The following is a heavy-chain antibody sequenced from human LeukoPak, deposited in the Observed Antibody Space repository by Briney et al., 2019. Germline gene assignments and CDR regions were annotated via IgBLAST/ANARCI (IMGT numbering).Heavy chain of an antibody. CDR2: ISYDGSNK. CDR3: AKSPRGSGGSFFDY. J-gene: IGHJ4*02. Sequence: SGGSLRLSCAASGFTFSSYGMHWVRKAPGKGLEWVAVISYDGSNKYYADSVKGRFTISRDNSKNTLYLQMNSLRAEDTAVYYCAKSPRGSGGSFFDYWGQGTLVTVSS. CDR1: GFTFSSYG. D-gene: IGHD1-14*01. V-gene: IGHV3-30*18.